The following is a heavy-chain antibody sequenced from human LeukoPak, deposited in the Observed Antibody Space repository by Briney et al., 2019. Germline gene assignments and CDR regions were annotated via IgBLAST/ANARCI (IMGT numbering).Heavy chain of an antibody. V-gene: IGHV3-7*01. Sequence: GGSLRLSCAASGFTFGSYWMTWVRQVPGKGLGWVANINQDGSDKNYVDSVKGRFTISRDNAKNSLYLQMNSPRGEDTAVYYCARDFGDGWGQGTLVTVSS. CDR2: INQDGSDK. J-gene: IGHJ4*02. CDR3: ARDFGDG. CDR1: GFTFGSYW. D-gene: IGHD3-10*01.